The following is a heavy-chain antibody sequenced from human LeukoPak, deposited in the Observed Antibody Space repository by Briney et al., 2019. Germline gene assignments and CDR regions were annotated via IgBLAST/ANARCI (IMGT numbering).Heavy chain of an antibody. CDR1: GFTFSSYG. D-gene: IGHD1-26*01. J-gene: IGHJ4*02. Sequence: PGGSLRPSCAASGFTFSSYGMHWVRQAPGKGLEWVAVISYDGSNKYYADSVKGRFTISRDNSKNTLYLQMNSLRAEDTAVYYCAKDSNAGSYDYWGQGTLVTVSS. V-gene: IGHV3-30*18. CDR2: ISYDGSNK. CDR3: AKDSNAGSYDY.